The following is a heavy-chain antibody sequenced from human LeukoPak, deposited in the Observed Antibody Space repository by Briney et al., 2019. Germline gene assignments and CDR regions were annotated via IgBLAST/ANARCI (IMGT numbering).Heavy chain of an antibody. D-gene: IGHD6-13*01. CDR1: GYTFTGYY. CDR3: AVPIAAAGTKYYYYGMDV. CDR2: VNPNSGGT. V-gene: IGHV1-2*02. J-gene: IGHJ6*02. Sequence: PRASVTVSCKASGYTFTGYYMHWVRQAPGQGLEWMGWVNPNSGGTNYAQKFQGRVTMTRDTSISTAYMELSRLRSDDTAVYYCAVPIAAAGTKYYYYGMDVWGQGTTVTVSS.